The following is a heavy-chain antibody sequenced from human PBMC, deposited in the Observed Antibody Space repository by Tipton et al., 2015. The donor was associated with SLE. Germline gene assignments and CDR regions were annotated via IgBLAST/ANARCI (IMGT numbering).Heavy chain of an antibody. CDR2: IYYAGRT. D-gene: IGHD3-16*02. CDR1: GDSLSSTSYY. J-gene: IGHJ3*01. CDR3: ARGRGVGGGIVRGAGDV. V-gene: IGHV4-39*07. Sequence: TLSLTCTVSGDSLSSTSYYWGWLRQPPGKRLVWVGSIYYAGRTSYNPSLQSRVAISVDTFKNQFSLNLSSVTAADTAVYYCARGRGVGGGIVRGAGDVWGQGTMVTVSS.